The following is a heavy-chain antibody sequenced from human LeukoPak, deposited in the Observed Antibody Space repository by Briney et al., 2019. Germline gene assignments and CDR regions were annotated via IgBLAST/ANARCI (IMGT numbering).Heavy chain of an antibody. CDR2: INTNTGNP. J-gene: IGHJ3*02. V-gene: IGHV7-4-1*02. CDR1: GYTLTELS. D-gene: IGHD2-21*01. CDR3: ARVRLWWLLIVDAFDI. Sequence: ASVKVSCKVSGYTLTELSMHWVRQAPGQGLEWMGWINTNTGNPTYAQGFTGRFVFSLDTSVSTAYLQISSLKAEDTAVYYCARVRLWWLLIVDAFDIWGQGTMVTVSS.